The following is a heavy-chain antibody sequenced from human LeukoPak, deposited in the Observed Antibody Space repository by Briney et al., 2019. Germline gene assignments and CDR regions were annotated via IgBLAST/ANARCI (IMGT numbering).Heavy chain of an antibody. Sequence: GGSLRLSCAASGFTFRSYGMHWVRQAPGKGLEWVAVISYDGSNKYYADSVKGRFTISRDNSKNTLYLQMNSLRVEDTAVYYCANWPHDAFDIWGQGTMVTVSS. CDR2: ISYDGSNK. CDR3: ANWPHDAFDI. V-gene: IGHV3-30*18. J-gene: IGHJ3*02. CDR1: GFTFRSYG.